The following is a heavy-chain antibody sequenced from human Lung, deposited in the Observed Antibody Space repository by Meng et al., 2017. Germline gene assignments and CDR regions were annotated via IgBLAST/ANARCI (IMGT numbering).Heavy chain of an antibody. CDR3: ARFDISSSGRGDY. V-gene: IGHV4-4*02. J-gene: IGHJ4*02. CDR2: IFHSGST. Sequence: CPGLLNPSGILSLTCAAPRGSSPSSTWVSWVRQTPGKGLEWFGEIFHSGSTNYNPPLESRVTISVDKSKNQCSLKVYSVTAADTATYYCARFDISSSGRGDYWGQGILVTVSS. D-gene: IGHD1-26*01. CDR1: RGSSPSSTW.